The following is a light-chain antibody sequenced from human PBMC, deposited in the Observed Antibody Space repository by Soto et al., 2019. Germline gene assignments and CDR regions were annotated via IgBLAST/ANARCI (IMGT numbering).Light chain of an antibody. CDR3: LQYNVYALT. J-gene: IGKJ4*01. CDR1: QNIKRW. CDR2: KAS. V-gene: IGKV1-5*03. Sequence: DIQMTQSPSTLSASVGDTVTITCRASQNIKRWLAWYQQRPGKAPNLLIHKASSLEGGVPSRFSGGASGTDFNLTISSLQPDDVAAYFCLQYNVYALTFGGGTQVQI.